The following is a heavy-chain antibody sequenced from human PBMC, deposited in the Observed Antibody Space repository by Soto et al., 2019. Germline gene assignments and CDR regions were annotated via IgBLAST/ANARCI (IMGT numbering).Heavy chain of an antibody. J-gene: IGHJ4*02. CDR2: TSHDGSNR. CDR1: GFTFSSYD. Sequence: QVQLVESGGGVVQPGRSLRLSCVGSGFTFSSYDIHWVRQAPGKGLERVGVTSHDGSNRYNADSVKGRFTISRDDSKNMVSLQMNSLRAEDTAVYCCAKDFFHFDSSGYYEIWGQGTLVTVSS. D-gene: IGHD3-22*01. V-gene: IGHV3-30*18. CDR3: AKDFFHFDSSGYYEI.